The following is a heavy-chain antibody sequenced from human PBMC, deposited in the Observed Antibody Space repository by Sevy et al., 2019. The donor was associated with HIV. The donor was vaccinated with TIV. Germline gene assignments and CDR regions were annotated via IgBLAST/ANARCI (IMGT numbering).Heavy chain of an antibody. Sequence: SETLSLTCTVSGGSISSGSYYWSWIRQPAGKGLEWIGRIYTSGSTNYNPSLKSRVTMSVDTSKNQFSLKLSSVTAADTAVYYCAVGTHYGDYRGYYYYYGMDVWGQGTTVTVSS. V-gene: IGHV4-61*02. CDR2: IYTSGST. CDR3: AVGTHYGDYRGYYYYYGMDV. D-gene: IGHD4-17*01. CDR1: GGSISSGSYY. J-gene: IGHJ6*02.